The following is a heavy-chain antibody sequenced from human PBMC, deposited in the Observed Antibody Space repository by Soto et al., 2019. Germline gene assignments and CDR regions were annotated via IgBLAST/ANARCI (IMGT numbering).Heavy chain of an antibody. V-gene: IGHV3-48*01. CDR1: GFTFSSYS. CDR2: ISSSSSTI. CDR3: ARDHFWSGDILSELDY. J-gene: IGHJ4*02. D-gene: IGHD3-3*02. Sequence: GGSLRLSCAASGFTFSSYSMNWVRQAPGKGLEWVSYISSSSSTIYYADSVKGRFTISRDDAKNSLYLQMNSLRAEDTAVYYCARDHFWSGDILSELDYWGQGTLVTVSS.